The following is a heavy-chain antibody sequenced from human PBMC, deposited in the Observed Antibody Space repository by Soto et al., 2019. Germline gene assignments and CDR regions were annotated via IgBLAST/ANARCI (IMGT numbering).Heavy chain of an antibody. Sequence: SGGSLRLSCATSGFTLSSYEMNWVRQAPGKGLEWVSYISSSGSTIYYADSVKGRFTISRDNAKNSLYLHMNSLRAEDTAVYYCARELLSYYYYYGTDVWGQGTTVT. CDR3: ARELLSYYYYYGTDV. J-gene: IGHJ6*02. D-gene: IGHD3-10*01. CDR2: ISSSGSTI. V-gene: IGHV3-48*03. CDR1: GFTLSSYE.